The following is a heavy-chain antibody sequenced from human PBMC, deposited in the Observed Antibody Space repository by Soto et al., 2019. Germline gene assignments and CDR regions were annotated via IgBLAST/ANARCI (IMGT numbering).Heavy chain of an antibody. Sequence: EVQLVESGGGLVQPGGSLRLSCAASGFTFRTYWLSWVRQVPGNGLEWVANINLDGSEKKYVDSVKGRFTISRDNARNSLYLQMSSLRAEDTALYYCARDGSTSWYSYDYHGMDVWGQGTTVTVSS. CDR1: GFTFRTYW. D-gene: IGHD5-18*01. J-gene: IGHJ6*02. CDR3: ARDGSTSWYSYDYHGMDV. V-gene: IGHV3-7*03. CDR2: INLDGSEK.